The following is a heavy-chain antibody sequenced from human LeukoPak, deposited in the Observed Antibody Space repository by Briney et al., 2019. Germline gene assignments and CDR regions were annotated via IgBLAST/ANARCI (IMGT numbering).Heavy chain of an antibody. J-gene: IGHJ4*02. V-gene: IGHV4-39*01. D-gene: IGHD6-19*01. CDR2: IYYSGST. CDR1: GDSISSSSYY. Sequence: SETLSLTCTVSGDSISSSSYYWGWIRQPPGKGLEWIGSIYYSGSTYYNPSLKSRVTISVDTSKNQFSLKLSSVTAADTAVYYCARHISYSSGWYYFDYWGQGTLVTVSS. CDR3: ARHISYSSGWYYFDY.